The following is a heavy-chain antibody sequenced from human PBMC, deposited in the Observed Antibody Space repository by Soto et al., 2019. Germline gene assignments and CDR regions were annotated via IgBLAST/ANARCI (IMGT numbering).Heavy chain of an antibody. Sequence: EVQLLESGGGLVQPGGSLRLSCAASGFTFSSYAMSWVRQAPGKGLEWVSGISGSGGTTECADSVKGRFTISRDNSKNTLYLQMNSLRAEDTAVYYFAKRGGRGAAHKAEYFQHWGQGTLVTVSS. CDR3: AKRGGRGAAHKAEYFQH. J-gene: IGHJ1*01. D-gene: IGHD3-16*01. CDR1: GFTFSSYA. V-gene: IGHV3-23*01. CDR2: ISGSGGTT.